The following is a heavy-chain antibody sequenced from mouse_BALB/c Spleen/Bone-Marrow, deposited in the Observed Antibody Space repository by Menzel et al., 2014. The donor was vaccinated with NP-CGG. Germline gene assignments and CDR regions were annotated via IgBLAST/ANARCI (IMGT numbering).Heavy chain of an antibody. J-gene: IGHJ3*01. CDR2: INPNSRTI. D-gene: IGHD1-1*01. Sequence: EVKLVESGGGLVQPGGSLKLSCAASGFDFSRYWMSWVRQAPGKGLEWIGEINPNSRTINYTPSLKDKFIISRDNAKNTLNLQVSKVRSGDTALYYCARLGYYGGFAYWGQGTLVTVSA. CDR3: ARLGYYGGFAY. CDR1: GFDFSRYW. V-gene: IGHV4-1*02.